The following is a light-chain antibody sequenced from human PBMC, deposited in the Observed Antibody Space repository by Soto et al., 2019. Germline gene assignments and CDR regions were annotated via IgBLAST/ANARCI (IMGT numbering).Light chain of an antibody. V-gene: IGLV2-8*01. Sequence: QSVLTQPPSASGTPGQRVTISCSGSSSNIGSNYVSWYQQHPGKAPKLMIYEVSKRPSGVPDRFSGSKSANTASLTVSGLQAEDEADYYCSSYAGTDNFYVFGTGTKVTVL. J-gene: IGLJ1*01. CDR2: EVS. CDR1: SSNIGSNY. CDR3: SSYAGTDNFYV.